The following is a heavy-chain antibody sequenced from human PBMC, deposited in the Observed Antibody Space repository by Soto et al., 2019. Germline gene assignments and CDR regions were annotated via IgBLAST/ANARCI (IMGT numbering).Heavy chain of an antibody. J-gene: IGHJ6*02. CDR2: ISYDGSNK. V-gene: IGHV3-30-3*01. CDR3: ERDYRYSYSFYYCYYGMDV. D-gene: IGHD5-18*01. CDR1: GFTFSSYA. Sequence: QVQLVESGGGVVQPGRSLRLSCAASGFTFSSYAMHWVRQAPGKGLEWVAVISYDGSNKDYADSVKGRFNISRDNSKNTLYLQMNSLRAEDTAVYYCERDYRYSYSFYYCYYGMDVWGQVITVSVSS.